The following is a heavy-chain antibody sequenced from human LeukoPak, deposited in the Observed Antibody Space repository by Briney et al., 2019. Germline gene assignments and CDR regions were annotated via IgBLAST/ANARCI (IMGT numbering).Heavy chain of an antibody. CDR1: GFTFSSYY. D-gene: IGHD1-26*01. V-gene: IGHV3-7*01. CDR2: IRRDGTEK. Sequence: GGSLRLSCAASGFTFSSYYMSWVRQAPGKGLEWVANIRRDGTEKYYVDSVKGRFTVSRDNAKNSLYLQMSSLRGEDTAVYYCARGSGSYYVSWFDPWGQGTLVTVSS. J-gene: IGHJ5*02. CDR3: ARGSGSYYVSWFDP.